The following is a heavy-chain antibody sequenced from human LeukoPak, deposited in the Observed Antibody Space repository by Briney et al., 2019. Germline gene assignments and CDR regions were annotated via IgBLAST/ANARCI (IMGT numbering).Heavy chain of an antibody. CDR1: GGSISSTDHY. D-gene: IGHD3-10*01. J-gene: IGHJ4*02. CDR2: IFYSGTT. CDR3: ARVGVIVRGVIVSYHFDY. Sequence: PSETLSLTCTVSGGSISSTDHYWGWVRQPPGKTLESIGYIFYSGTTFYKPSLESRVTISIDTSKNQFSLELTSVTAADTAVYYCARVGVIVRGVIVSYHFDYWGQGRLVTVSS. V-gene: IGHV4-30-4*01.